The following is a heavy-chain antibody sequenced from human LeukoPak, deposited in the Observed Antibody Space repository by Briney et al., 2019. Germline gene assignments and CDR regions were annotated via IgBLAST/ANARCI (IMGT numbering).Heavy chain of an antibody. V-gene: IGHV1-69*05. D-gene: IGHD6-19*01. J-gene: IGHJ4*02. Sequence: SVKVSCKASGGTFSSYAISWVRQAPGQGLEWMGRIIPIFGTANYAQKFQGRVTITTDESTSTAYMELSSLRSEDAAVYYCARASSGWYFFDYWGQGTLVTVSS. CDR1: GGTFSSYA. CDR3: ARASSGWYFFDY. CDR2: IIPIFGTA.